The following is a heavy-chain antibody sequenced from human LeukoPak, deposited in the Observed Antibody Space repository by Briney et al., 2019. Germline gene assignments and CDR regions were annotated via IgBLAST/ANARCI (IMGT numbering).Heavy chain of an antibody. V-gene: IGHV3-23*01. J-gene: IGHJ5*02. CDR3: TKGGIRYWFDP. Sequence: GGSLRLSWAASGFTFSNYAMSWVRQAPGKGLEWVTAISGSGGSIYYADSVKGRFTISRDNPKNTLYLQMNSLRAEDTAVYYCTKGGIRYWFDPWGQGTLVTVSS. CDR1: GFTFSNYA. CDR2: ISGSGGSI. D-gene: IGHD3-16*02.